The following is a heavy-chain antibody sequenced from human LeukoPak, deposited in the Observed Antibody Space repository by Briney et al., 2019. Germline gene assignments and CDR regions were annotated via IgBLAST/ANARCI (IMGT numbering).Heavy chain of an antibody. CDR2: IYPGDLRV. CDR1: GYSFTSYW. V-gene: IGHV5-51*01. D-gene: IGHD6-13*01. Sequence: GESLKISCQGFGYSFTSYWIGWVRQMPGKGMEWMGVIYPGDLRVRYNPSFQGQVTISVDKSINTAYLQWVSLRATDSAMYYCACRDLTSTWSFPWGQGTLVTVSS. J-gene: IGHJ5*02. CDR3: ACRDLTSTWSFP.